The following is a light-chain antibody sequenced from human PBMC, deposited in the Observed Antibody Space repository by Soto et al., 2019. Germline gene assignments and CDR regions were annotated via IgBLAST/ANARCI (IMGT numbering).Light chain of an antibody. CDR1: SSDVGAYNY. V-gene: IGLV2-14*01. CDR3: SSYTNSFTWV. CDR2: EVS. J-gene: IGLJ3*02. Sequence: QSALAQPASVSGSPGQSITISCTGTSSDVGAYNYVSWYQQDPGKAPKLIIFEVSNRPSGISNRFSGSKSGQTASLSISGLQAEDEADYYCSSYTNSFTWVFGGGTKVTVL.